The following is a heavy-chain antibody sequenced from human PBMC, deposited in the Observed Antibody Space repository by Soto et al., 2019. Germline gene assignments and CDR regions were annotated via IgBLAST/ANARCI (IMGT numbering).Heavy chain of an antibody. CDR1: GFTFSMSN. D-gene: IGHD6-19*01. Sequence: QVQLVESGGGVVQPGKSLRLSCAASGFTFSMSNMHWVRQAPGEGLEWVGVIYYDGSEQYYGDSVKGRFTISRDNSKNTLYLQMNSLRDEDTAIYYCGKEEDSGWYRTADSWGQGTLVTVSS. J-gene: IGHJ4*02. CDR3: GKEEDSGWYRTADS. V-gene: IGHV3-30*18. CDR2: IYYDGSEQ.